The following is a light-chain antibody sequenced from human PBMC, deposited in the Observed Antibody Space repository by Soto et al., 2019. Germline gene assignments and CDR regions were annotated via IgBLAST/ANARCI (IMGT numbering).Light chain of an antibody. V-gene: IGLV1-44*01. CDR3: AAWDGSLNNVL. Sequence: QAVVTQEPSASGTPGQRVTISCSGSGSSIGTNTVNWYRQLPGTAPKLLIYGDNQRPSGVPDRFSGSKSGTSASLAISGLQSEDEAEYYCAAWDGSLNNVLFGGGTKLTVL. CDR1: GSSIGTNT. J-gene: IGLJ2*01. CDR2: GDN.